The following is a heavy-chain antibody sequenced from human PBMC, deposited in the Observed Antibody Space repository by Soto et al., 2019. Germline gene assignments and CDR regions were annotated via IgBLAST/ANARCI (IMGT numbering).Heavy chain of an antibody. J-gene: IGHJ1*01. CDR2: ISAYNGNT. V-gene: IGHV1-18*01. CDR3: ASSGYCSGGSCYFRWDFQH. D-gene: IGHD2-15*01. CDR1: GYTFTSYG. Sequence: GASMKVSCKASGYTFTSYGISWVRQGPGQGVDWMGWISAYNGNTNYAQKLQGRVTMTTDTSTSTAYMELRSLRSDDTAVYYCASSGYCSGGSCYFRWDFQHWGQGTLVTVSS.